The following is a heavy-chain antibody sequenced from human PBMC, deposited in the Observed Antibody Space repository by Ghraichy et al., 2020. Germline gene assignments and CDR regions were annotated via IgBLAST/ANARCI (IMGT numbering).Heavy chain of an antibody. CDR3: ARDLSNPTVTTIPLDY. CDR1: GYTFTSYG. D-gene: IGHD4-17*01. V-gene: IGHV1-18*01. Sequence: ASVKVSCKASGYTFTSYGISWVRQAPGQGLEWMGWISAYNGNTNYAQKLQGRVTMTTDTSTSTAYMELRSLRSDDTAVYYCARDLSNPTVTTIPLDYWGQGTLVTVSS. CDR2: ISAYNGNT. J-gene: IGHJ4*02.